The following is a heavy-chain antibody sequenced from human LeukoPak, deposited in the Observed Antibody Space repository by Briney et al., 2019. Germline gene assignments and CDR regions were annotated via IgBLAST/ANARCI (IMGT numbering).Heavy chain of an antibody. Sequence: SVKVSCKASGGTFSSYAISWVRQAPGQGLEWTGGIIPIFGTANYAQKFQGRVTITADKSTSTAYMELSSLRSEDTAVYYCARTRPTERPTYYYYYMDVWGKGTTVTVSS. CDR3: ARTRPTERPTYYYYYMDV. CDR1: GGTFSSYA. J-gene: IGHJ6*03. CDR2: IIPIFGTA. D-gene: IGHD4-17*01. V-gene: IGHV1-69*06.